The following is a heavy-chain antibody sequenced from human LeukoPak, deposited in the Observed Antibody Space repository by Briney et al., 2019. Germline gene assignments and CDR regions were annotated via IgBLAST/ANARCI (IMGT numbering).Heavy chain of an antibody. V-gene: IGHV3-21*01. Sequence: SSICTTSSYIYYAASVTCRLTISRDNPKHFLYLQMTSLTAEHTAVYYCARNDKGVYGIDSWGQGTLVTVSS. CDR2: ICTTSSYI. J-gene: IGHJ4*02. CDR3: ARNDKGVYGIDS. D-gene: IGHD5/OR15-5a*01.